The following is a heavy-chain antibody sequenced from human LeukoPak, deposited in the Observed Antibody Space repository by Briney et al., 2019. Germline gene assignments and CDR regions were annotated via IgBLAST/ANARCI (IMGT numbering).Heavy chain of an antibody. CDR3: ARAFMAWYGGGFDY. D-gene: IGHD4-23*01. CDR2: ISAYNGNT. CDR1: GYTFTSYG. V-gene: IGHV1-18*01. J-gene: IGHJ4*02. Sequence: ASVKFSCKASGYTFTSYGISWVRQAPGQGLEWMGWISAYNGNTNYAQKLQGRVTMTTDTSTSTAYMELRSLRSDDTAVYYCARAFMAWYGGGFDYWGQGTLVTVSS.